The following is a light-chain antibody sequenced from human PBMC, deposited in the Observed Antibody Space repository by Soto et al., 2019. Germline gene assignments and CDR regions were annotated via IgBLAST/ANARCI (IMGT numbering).Light chain of an antibody. Sequence: IQRTQSPSSLSASVGDRVIISCRASQGISNYLAWYQQKPGKVPKLLICGASTLQSVVPSRFSGSGSGTDFTLTISSLQPEDVSTYYCQKYNSAPYTFGQGTNLE. V-gene: IGKV1-27*01. CDR3: QKYNSAPYT. CDR2: GAS. CDR1: QGISNY. J-gene: IGKJ2*01.